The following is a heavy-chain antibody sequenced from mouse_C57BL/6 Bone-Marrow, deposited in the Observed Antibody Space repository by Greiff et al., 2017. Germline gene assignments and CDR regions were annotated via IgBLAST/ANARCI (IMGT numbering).Heavy chain of an antibody. CDR3: TYGSSYGY. Sequence: EVKLMESGAELVRPGASVKLSCTASGFNIKDDYMHWVKQRPEQGLEWIGWIDPENGDTEYASKFQGKATITADTSSNTAYLQLSSLTSEDTAVYYCTYGSSYGYWGQGTTLTVSS. V-gene: IGHV14-4*01. D-gene: IGHD1-1*01. J-gene: IGHJ2*01. CDR2: IDPENGDT. CDR1: GFNIKDDY.